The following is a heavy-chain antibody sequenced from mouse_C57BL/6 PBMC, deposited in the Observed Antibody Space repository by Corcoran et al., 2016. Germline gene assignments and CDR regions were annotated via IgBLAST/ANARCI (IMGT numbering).Heavy chain of an antibody. CDR3: ARLLTAQATFWFAY. D-gene: IGHD3-2*02. CDR2: IYWDDDK. V-gene: IGHV8-12*01. J-gene: IGHJ3*01. Sequence: QVTLKESGPGILQSSQTLSLTCSFSGFSLSTSGMGVSWIRQPSGKGLEWLAHIYWDDDKRYNPSLKSRLTISKDTSRNQVFLKITSVDTADTATYYCARLLTAQATFWFAYWGQGTLVTVSA. CDR1: GFSLSTSGMG.